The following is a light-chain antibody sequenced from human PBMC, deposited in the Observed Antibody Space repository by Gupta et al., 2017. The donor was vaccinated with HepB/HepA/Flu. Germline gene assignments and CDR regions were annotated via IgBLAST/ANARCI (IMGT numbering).Light chain of an antibody. CDR1: QSVATK. V-gene: IGKV3-15*01. J-gene: IGKJ4*01. Sequence: ETVLTQSPGTLSVSPGERATLSCRASQSVATKLAWYQQMPGQAPRLLIYGASSRATGIPARFSGSGSGTEFTLTISSLQSEDFALYYCQQYNDGPLTFGGGTKVEIK. CDR3: QQYNDGPLT. CDR2: GAS.